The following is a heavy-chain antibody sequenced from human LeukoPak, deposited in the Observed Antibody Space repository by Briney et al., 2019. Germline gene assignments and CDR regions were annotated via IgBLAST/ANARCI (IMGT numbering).Heavy chain of an antibody. CDR1: GGSINSGYH. Sequence: NPSQTLSLTCTVSGGSINSGYHWSWIRQHQGKGLEWIGYIYNSGTTYYNLALKSRVIISVDTSKNQFSLRLNSATAADTAVYYCVTTITTLDVLAFHYWGQGALVTVSS. CDR2: IYNSGTT. V-gene: IGHV4-31*03. CDR3: VTTITTLDVLAFHY. J-gene: IGHJ4*02. D-gene: IGHD4-11*01.